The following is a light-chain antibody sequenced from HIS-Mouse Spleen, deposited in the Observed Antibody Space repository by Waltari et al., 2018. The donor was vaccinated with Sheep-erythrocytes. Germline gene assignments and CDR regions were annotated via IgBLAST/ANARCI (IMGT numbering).Light chain of an antibody. Sequence: QSVLTQPPSASGTPGQRVTISCSGSSSNIGSNYVYWYQQLPGTAPKLLIYRHNPRPSALPDRFSGSKSGTSASLAISGLRSEDEADYYCAAWDDSLSGPVFGGGTKLTVL. J-gene: IGLJ3*02. CDR1: SSNIGSNY. CDR2: RHN. CDR3: AAWDDSLSGPV. V-gene: IGLV1-47*01.